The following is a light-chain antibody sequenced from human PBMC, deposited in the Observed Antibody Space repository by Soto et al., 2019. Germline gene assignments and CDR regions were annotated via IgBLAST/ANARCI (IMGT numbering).Light chain of an antibody. CDR1: QSISTY. CDR3: QQYMSYS. V-gene: IGKV1-39*01. CDR2: EAS. Sequence: DIQMTQSPSSLSASVGDRITITCRASQSISTYLNWYQQRPGRAPKLLIYEASSLQSGVPSRFSGSGSGTDFTLTISSLQPDDFATYYCQQYMSYSFGQGTKVDIK. J-gene: IGKJ1*01.